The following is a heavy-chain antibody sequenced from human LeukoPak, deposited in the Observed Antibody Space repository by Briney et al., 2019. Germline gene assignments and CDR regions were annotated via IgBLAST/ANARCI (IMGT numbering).Heavy chain of an antibody. J-gene: IGHJ4*02. V-gene: IGHV3-7*03. D-gene: IGHD3-10*01. CDR3: AKRGPGSPQSGKYYFDY. CDR1: GFTFSSYW. Sequence: GGSLRLSCAASGFTFSSYWMSWVRQAPGKGLEWVANIKQDGSEKYYVDSAKGRFTISRDNAKNSLYLQMNSLRAEDTAVYYCAKRGPGSPQSGKYYFDYWGQGTLVTVSS. CDR2: IKQDGSEK.